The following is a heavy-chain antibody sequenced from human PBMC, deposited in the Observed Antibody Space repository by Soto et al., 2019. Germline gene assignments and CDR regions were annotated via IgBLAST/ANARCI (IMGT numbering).Heavy chain of an antibody. J-gene: IGHJ6*02. CDR1: GGTFSSYA. V-gene: IGHV1-69*01. CDR2: IIPISATT. Sequence: VQLVQSGAEVKKPGSSVKVSCKASGGTFSSYAISWVRQAPGQGLEWMGGIIPISATTNYAQKFQGRVTITADESTSTAYMELSSLRSEHTAVYYCARSQGSSTSLEIYYYYYSGMDVWGQGTTVTVSS. CDR3: ARSQGSSTSLEIYYYYYSGMDV. D-gene: IGHD2-2*01.